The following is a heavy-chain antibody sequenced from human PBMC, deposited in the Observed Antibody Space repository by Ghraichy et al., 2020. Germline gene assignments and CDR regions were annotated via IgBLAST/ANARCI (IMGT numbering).Heavy chain of an antibody. CDR3: ARRASGGYHLDH. J-gene: IGHJ4*02. CDR2: IYTSGTT. Sequence: ESLNISCSASGFIVSSHYMAWVRQAPGKGLEWAATIYTSGTTYYTDSVKGRFTISRDTSKNTIDLQMSGLRVEDTAVYFCARRASGGYHLDHWGQGTLVTVSS. D-gene: IGHD1-26*01. CDR1: GFIVSSHY. V-gene: IGHV3-66*04.